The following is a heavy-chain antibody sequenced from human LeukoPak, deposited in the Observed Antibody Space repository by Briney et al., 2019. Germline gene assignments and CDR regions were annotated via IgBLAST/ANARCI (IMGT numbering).Heavy chain of an antibody. Sequence: PSETLSLTCAVYGGSLSGYYWSWIRQPPGKGLEWLGEIIHSGSTNYNPSLKSRVTISVDTSKNQFSLKLSSVTAADTAVYYCARVPYCSGGSCNYYYYYGMDVWGQGTTVTVSS. D-gene: IGHD2-15*01. V-gene: IGHV4-34*12. CDR2: IIHSGST. CDR1: GGSLSGYY. CDR3: ARVPYCSGGSCNYYYYYGMDV. J-gene: IGHJ6*02.